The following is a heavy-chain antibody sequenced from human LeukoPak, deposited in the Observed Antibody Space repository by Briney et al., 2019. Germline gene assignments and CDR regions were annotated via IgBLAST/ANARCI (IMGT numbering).Heavy chain of an antibody. V-gene: IGHV4-61*02. D-gene: IGHD3-3*01. CDR3: ACRVSNYDFWSARPFYAV. CDR1: GASVSSGNCY. CDR2: MYSSGGA. J-gene: IGHJ6*04. Sequence: SETLYLTCPVSGASVSSGNCYWSWIRQPAGKGPEWIGRMYSSGGANYNPSLKSRVTISIDTSKNQFSLRLSSVTAAHTAVYVCACRVSNYDFWSARPFYAVWGKGTSVTVSS.